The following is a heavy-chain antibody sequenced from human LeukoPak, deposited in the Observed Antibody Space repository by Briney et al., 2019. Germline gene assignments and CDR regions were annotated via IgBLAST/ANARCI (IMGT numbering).Heavy chain of an antibody. D-gene: IGHD3-22*01. CDR2: ISAYNGNT. CDR1: GYTFTSYG. Sequence: ASVKVSCKASGYTFTSYGISLVRQAPGQGLEWMGWISAYNGNTNYAQKLQGRVTMTTDTSTSTAYMELRSLRSDDTAVYYCARESDYDSSGYYGYWGQGTLVTVSS. J-gene: IGHJ4*02. CDR3: ARESDYDSSGYYGY. V-gene: IGHV1-18*01.